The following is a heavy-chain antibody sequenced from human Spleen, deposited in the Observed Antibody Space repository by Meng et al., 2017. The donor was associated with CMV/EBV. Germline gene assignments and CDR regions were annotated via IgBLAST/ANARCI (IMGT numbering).Heavy chain of an antibody. J-gene: IGHJ4*02. CDR3: ARDGCSSTSCYSIFDY. CDR1: YPFTGYY. Sequence: YPFTGYYMHWVRQAPGQGLEWMGWINPNSGGTNYAQKFQGRVTMTRDTSISTAYMELSRLRSDDTAVYYCARDGCSSTSCYSIFDYWGQGTLVTVSS. D-gene: IGHD2-2*02. V-gene: IGHV1-2*02. CDR2: INPNSGGT.